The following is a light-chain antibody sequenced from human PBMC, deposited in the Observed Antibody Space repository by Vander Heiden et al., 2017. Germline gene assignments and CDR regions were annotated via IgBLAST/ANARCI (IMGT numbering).Light chain of an antibody. V-gene: IGLV5-45*03. J-gene: IGLJ3*02. Sequence: AVLTQPSSLSASPGASARLACTMRSGISVGTYRIYWYQQKSGSPPQYLLRYTSDSDNQQGSGVPSRFSGSKDASANAGILLISVLQSEDEADYYCMIWHSSAWVFGGGTKLTVL. CDR2: YTSDSDN. CDR1: SGISVGTYR. CDR3: MIWHSSAWV.